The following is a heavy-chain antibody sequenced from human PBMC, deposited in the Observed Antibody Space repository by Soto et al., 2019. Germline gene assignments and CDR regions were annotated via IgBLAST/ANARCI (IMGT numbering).Heavy chain of an antibody. V-gene: IGHV4-4*02. CDR3: ARGPFGDKVHK. CDR1: GDSISNDNW. CDR2: IYHSGST. J-gene: IGHJ4*02. Sequence: SETLSLTCTVSGDSISNDNWWSWVRQPPGKGLEWIGEIYHSGSTNSNPSLKSRVTISVDKSKNQFSLYLSSVTDADTAAYYWARGPFGDKVHKWGQGALVTVSS. D-gene: IGHD3-16*01.